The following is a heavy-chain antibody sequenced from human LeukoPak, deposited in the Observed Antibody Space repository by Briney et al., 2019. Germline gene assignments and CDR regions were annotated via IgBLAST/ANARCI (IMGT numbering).Heavy chain of an antibody. CDR1: GFTFSNHW. D-gene: IGHD3-3*01. CDR2: IRQDGSEA. V-gene: IGHV3-7*04. CDR3: ARVEWMGRLDY. J-gene: IGHJ4*02. Sequence: GGSLRLSCAASGFTFSNHWMSWVRQAPGKGLEWVANIRQDGSEAYDGDSVKGRSTISRDNAKNSVYLQMNSLRAEDTAVYYCARVEWMGRLDYWGQGTLITVSS.